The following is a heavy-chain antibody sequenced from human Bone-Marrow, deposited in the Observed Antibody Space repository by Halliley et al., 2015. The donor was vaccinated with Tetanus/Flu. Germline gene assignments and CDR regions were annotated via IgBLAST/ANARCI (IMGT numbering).Heavy chain of an antibody. D-gene: IGHD3-22*01. CDR2: INIYSGDT. Sequence: QLQSGAEVKKPGASVKVSCKTSGYDFKMYGIHWVRQAPGQGLEWIGWINIYSGDTDSAQNVQGRVALSADASTTTAYMELRGLTYDNTAIYYCAGGTFCLETSGSYVPVPFFAYWGRGTLLAVSS. CDR3: AGGTFCLETSGSYVPVPFFAY. CDR1: GYDFKMYG. V-gene: IGHV1-18*04. J-gene: IGHJ4*02.